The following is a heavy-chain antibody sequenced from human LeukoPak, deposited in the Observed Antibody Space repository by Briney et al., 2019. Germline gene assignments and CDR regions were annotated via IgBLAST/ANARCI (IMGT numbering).Heavy chain of an antibody. Sequence: GASVKVSCKAFGYIFTSYGISWVRQAPGQGLEWMGWISAYNGNTNYAQKLQGRVTMTTDTSTSTAYMELRSLRSDDTAVYYCATVLGWQRLDWFDPWGQGTLVTVSS. CDR3: ATVLGWQRLDWFDP. J-gene: IGHJ5*02. D-gene: IGHD3-16*01. V-gene: IGHV1-18*01. CDR1: GYIFTSYG. CDR2: ISAYNGNT.